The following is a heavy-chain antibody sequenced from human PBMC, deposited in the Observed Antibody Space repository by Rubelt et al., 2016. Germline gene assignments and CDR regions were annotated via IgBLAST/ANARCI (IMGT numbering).Heavy chain of an antibody. CDR2: INHSGST. CDR3: ARGGDDFWGDSTDAFDI. D-gene: IGHD3-3*01. J-gene: IGHJ3*02. Sequence: QVQLQQWGAGLLKPSETLSLTCAVYGESFSGYYWSWVRQPPGEGLEWIGEINHSGSTNYNPSLKSRVTISVNTSKNQFSRKLGSVTAADTAVYYWARGGDDFWGDSTDAFDIWGQGTMVTVSS. CDR1: GESFSGYY. V-gene: IGHV4-34*01.